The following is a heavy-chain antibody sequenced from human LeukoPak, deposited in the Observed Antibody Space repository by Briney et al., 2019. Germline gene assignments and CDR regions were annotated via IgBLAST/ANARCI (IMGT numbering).Heavy chain of an antibody. Sequence: SETLSLTCAVSGVSMNNNYSAWIRQSPGGKLEWIGYMSFSGSATYNPSLNSRVSISVDSSKNQLSLDLTSLTAADTAVYYCARGDDLLTGSYDWFNPWGQGTLVIVSS. CDR1: GVSMNNNY. D-gene: IGHD3-9*01. J-gene: IGHJ5*02. V-gene: IGHV4-4*09. CDR2: MSFSGSA. CDR3: ARGDDLLTGSYDWFNP.